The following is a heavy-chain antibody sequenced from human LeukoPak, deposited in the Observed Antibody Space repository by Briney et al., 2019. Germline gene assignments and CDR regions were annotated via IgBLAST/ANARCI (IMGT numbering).Heavy chain of an antibody. D-gene: IGHD2-21*02. CDR1: GFSFAYYA. V-gene: IGHV3-43*02. CDR3: AKDIEAGTAGFSFDY. Sequence: QPGGSLRLSCAASGFSFAYYAMHWVRQAPGKGLEWVSLITANGDSTYYADSVKGRFTISRDNSKNSLSLQMNSLRTGDTALYYCAKDIEAGTAGFSFDYWGQRTLVAVSS. J-gene: IGHJ4*01. CDR2: ITANGDST.